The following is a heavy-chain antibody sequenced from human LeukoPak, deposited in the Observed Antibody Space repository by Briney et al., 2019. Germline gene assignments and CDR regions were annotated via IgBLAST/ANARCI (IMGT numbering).Heavy chain of an antibody. CDR3: ARVRSEGSSRYDAFDI. CDR2: INKDGSDE. Sequence: GGSLRLSCAGSGFTFSRYWMTWVRQAPGKGLEGVANINKDGSDEYYVDSVKGRFTISRDNAKNSLFLQMNSLRVEDTAVYYCARVRSEGSSRYDAFDIWGQGTVVTVSS. V-gene: IGHV3-7*01. CDR1: GFTFSRYW. J-gene: IGHJ3*02. D-gene: IGHD2-15*01.